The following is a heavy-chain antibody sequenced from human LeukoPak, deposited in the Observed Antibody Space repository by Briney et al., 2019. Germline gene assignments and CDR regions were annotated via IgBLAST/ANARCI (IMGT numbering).Heavy chain of an antibody. Sequence: GGSLRLSCAASRFTFSSYSMNWVRQAPGKGLEWVSSISSSSSYIYYADSVKGRFTISRDNAKNALYLQMNSLSADDTAVYYCAKGPRIITIFGVVMSYYFDYWGQGTLVTVSS. V-gene: IGHV3-21*01. CDR1: RFTFSSYS. D-gene: IGHD3-3*01. CDR2: ISSSSSYI. J-gene: IGHJ4*02. CDR3: AKGPRIITIFGVVMSYYFDY.